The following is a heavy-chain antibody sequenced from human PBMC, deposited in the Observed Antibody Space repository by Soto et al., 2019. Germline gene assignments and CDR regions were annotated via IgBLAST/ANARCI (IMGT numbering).Heavy chain of an antibody. D-gene: IGHD2-15*01. CDR1: GGSMSSYY. CDR3: ARESGGSFKVDY. J-gene: IGHJ4*02. V-gene: IGHV4-59*01. CDR2: IYYSGST. Sequence: SETLSLTCTVSGGSMSSYYWSWIRQPPGKGLQWIGYIYYSGSTNYNPSLKSRVTISVDTSKKQFALKLNSVTAADTAVYYCARESGGSFKVDYWGQGILVTVS.